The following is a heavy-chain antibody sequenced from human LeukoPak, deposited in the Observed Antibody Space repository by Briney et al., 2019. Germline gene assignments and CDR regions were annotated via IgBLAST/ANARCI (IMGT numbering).Heavy chain of an antibody. D-gene: IGHD4-17*01. Sequence: GGSLRLSCAASGFTFSNYNTNWVRQAPGKGLEWVSFISTSSSYIYYADSVKGRFTISRDNAKNSLYLQMNSLRAEDTAVYYCARVGNGDYRYYFYMDVWGKGTTVTISS. CDR3: ARVGNGDYRYYFYMDV. CDR2: ISTSSSYI. V-gene: IGHV3-21*04. J-gene: IGHJ6*03. CDR1: GFTFSNYN.